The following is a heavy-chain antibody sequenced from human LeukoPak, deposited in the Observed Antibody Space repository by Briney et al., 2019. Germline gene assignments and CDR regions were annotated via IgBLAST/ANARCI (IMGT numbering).Heavy chain of an antibody. D-gene: IGHD4-23*01. CDR3: ARGSHGGNPWDYGLDV. CDR1: GFTFSSYA. V-gene: IGHV3-23*01. Sequence: GGSLRLSCAASGFTFSSYAMSWVRQAPGKGLEWVSAISGSGGSTYYADSVKGRFTISRDNSKNTVYLQMNSLKPEDTGVYYCARGSHGGNPWDYGLDVWGQGTTVTVSS. J-gene: IGHJ6*02. CDR2: ISGSGGST.